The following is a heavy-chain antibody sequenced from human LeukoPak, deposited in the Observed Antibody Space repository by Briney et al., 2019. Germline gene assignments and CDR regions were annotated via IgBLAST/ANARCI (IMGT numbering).Heavy chain of an antibody. Sequence: GGSLRLSCAASGFTFSDYYMSWIRQAPGKGLEWVSYISSSGSTIYYADSVKGRFTISRDNAKNSLYLQMNSLRAEDTAVYYCASEAPLWRSGTPREAFDIWGQGTMVIVSS. V-gene: IGHV3-11*01. CDR2: ISSSGSTI. D-gene: IGHD3-3*01. CDR3: ASEAPLWRSGTPREAFDI. CDR1: GFTFSDYY. J-gene: IGHJ3*02.